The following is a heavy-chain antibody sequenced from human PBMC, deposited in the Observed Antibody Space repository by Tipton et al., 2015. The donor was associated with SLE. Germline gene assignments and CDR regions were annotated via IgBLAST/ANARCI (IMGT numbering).Heavy chain of an antibody. J-gene: IGHJ5*02. CDR1: GFTFSSYA. Sequence: LRLSCAASGFTFSSYAMSWVRQAPGKGLEWIGYIYYSGSTYYNPSLKSRVTISVDTSKNQFSLKLSSVTAADTAVYYCAREWELHGGWFDPWGQGTLVTVSS. CDR2: IYYSGST. V-gene: IGHV4-30-4*08. CDR3: AREWELHGGWFDP. D-gene: IGHD1-26*01.